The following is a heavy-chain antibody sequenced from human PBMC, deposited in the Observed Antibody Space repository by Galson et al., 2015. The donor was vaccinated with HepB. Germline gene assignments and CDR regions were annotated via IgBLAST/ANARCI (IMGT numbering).Heavy chain of an antibody. CDR2: ISSDGTNT. CDR1: GLTLSSSV. CDR3: AREGVGSSRAGFFDY. J-gene: IGHJ4*02. D-gene: IGHD6-6*01. Sequence: SLRLSCAASGLTLSSSVMHWVRQAPGKGLQWVAGISSDGTNTNYADSVKGLLTISRDTSKNTLFLQMNSLREEDTAVYYCAREGVGSSRAGFFDYWGQGTLVTVSS. V-gene: IGHV3-30-3*01.